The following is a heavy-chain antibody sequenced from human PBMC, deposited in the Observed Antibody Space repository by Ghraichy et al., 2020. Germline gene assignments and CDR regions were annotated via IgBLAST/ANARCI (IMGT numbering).Heavy chain of an antibody. J-gene: IGHJ5*02. V-gene: IGHV4-34*01. D-gene: IGHD6-13*01. CDR2: INHSGST. Sequence: SETLSLTCAVYGGSFSGYYWSWIRQPPGKGLEWIGEINHSGSTNYNPSLKSRVTISVDTSKNQFSLKLSSVTAADTAVYYCASTGPGGRSIAAAGTASWFDPWGQGTLVTVSS. CDR1: GGSFSGYY. CDR3: ASTGPGGRSIAAAGTASWFDP.